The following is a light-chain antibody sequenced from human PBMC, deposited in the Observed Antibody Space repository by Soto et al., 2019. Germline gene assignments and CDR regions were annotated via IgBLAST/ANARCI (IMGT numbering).Light chain of an antibody. Sequence: DIQMTQSPSSPSASVGDRVTITCRASQSISSYLNWYQQKPGKAPNLLIYAASSLQSGVPSRFSRSGSGTDFTLTISSLQPEDFATYYCQQSYSSSWTFGQGTTVEIK. V-gene: IGKV1-39*01. CDR3: QQSYSSSWT. CDR2: AAS. CDR1: QSISSY. J-gene: IGKJ1*01.